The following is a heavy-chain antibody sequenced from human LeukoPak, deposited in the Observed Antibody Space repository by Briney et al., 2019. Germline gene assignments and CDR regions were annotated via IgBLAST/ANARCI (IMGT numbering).Heavy chain of an antibody. Sequence: GGSLRLSCEASGFTFSSYAMSWVRQAPGKGLEWVSAISGSGGSTYYADSVKGRFTISRDNSKNTLYLQMNSLRTEDTAVYYCAREAGYSSSWYAPRYWGQGTLVIVSS. CDR2: ISGSGGST. CDR1: GFTFSSYA. J-gene: IGHJ4*02. D-gene: IGHD6-13*01. CDR3: AREAGYSSSWYAPRY. V-gene: IGHV3-23*01.